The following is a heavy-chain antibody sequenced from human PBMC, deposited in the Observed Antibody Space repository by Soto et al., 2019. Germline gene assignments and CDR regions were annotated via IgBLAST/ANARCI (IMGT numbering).Heavy chain of an antibody. CDR1: GGSISSSNW. CDR2: IFHRGTT. V-gene: IGHV4-4*02. D-gene: IGHD2-8*02. J-gene: IGHJ5*01. Sequence: SETLSLTCVVSGGSISSSNWWTWVRQTPGKGLEWLGGIFHRGTTKYNPFLKSRVTISIDKSKNQSSLKVDSVTAADTAVYFFVRSGTENWFVFWCQGTLVTV. CDR3: VRSGTENWFVF.